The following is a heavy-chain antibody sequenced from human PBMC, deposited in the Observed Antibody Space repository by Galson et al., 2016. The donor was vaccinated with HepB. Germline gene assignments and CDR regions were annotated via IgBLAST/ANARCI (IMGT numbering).Heavy chain of an antibody. CDR1: GDSITSGGYS. V-gene: IGHV4-31*03. J-gene: IGHJ4*02. CDR3: ARGGSGYYFALHS. Sequence: TLSLTCTVSGDSITSGGYSWNWIRQHPGKGLEWIGYVSNGGSNNYNPSLKSRATISVDTSKRQLSLKLISVTAADTALYYCARGGSGYYFALHSWGQGTLVTVSS. CDR2: VSNGGSN. D-gene: IGHD3-22*01.